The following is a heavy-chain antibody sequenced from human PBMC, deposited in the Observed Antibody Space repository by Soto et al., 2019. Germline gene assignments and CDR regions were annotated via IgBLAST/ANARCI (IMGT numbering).Heavy chain of an antibody. CDR2: ISYSGTA. CDR1: GGSVSSGPYH. D-gene: IGHD2-8*01. CDR3: MRSHGAY. Sequence: QVQLQESGPGLVKTSETLSLTCTVSGGSVSSGPYHWNWVRQPPGKGLEWIGHISYSGTANYNSSLRGRVIMATDTSMNQFSLRLTSVTAADTAVYYCMRSHGAYWGQGALVTVSP. J-gene: IGHJ4*02. V-gene: IGHV4-61*01.